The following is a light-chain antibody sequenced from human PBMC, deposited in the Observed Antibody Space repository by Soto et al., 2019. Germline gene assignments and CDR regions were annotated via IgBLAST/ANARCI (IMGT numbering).Light chain of an antibody. CDR3: QQFYNWPLT. CDR2: GAS. V-gene: IGKV3-15*01. CDR1: QSVSSS. Sequence: EILMTQSPATLSVSPGERATLSCRASQSVSSSLAWYQQKPGQAPRLLIYGASTRATGVPARFSGSGSGTEFALIISSVQSEYFGFNCCQQFYNWPLTCGGGKKVEIK. J-gene: IGKJ4*01.